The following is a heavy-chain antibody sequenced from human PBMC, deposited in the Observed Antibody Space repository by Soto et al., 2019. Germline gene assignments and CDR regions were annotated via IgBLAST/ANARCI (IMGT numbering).Heavy chain of an antibody. J-gene: IGHJ6*02. Sequence: ASVKVSCKASGYTFTSYGISWVRQAPGRGLEWMGWISAYNGNTNYAQKLQGRVTMTTDTSTSTAYMELRSLRSDDTAVYYCARSWGGSYYDSSGYHPGVWGQGTTVTVSS. V-gene: IGHV1-18*04. CDR1: GYTFTSYG. CDR2: ISAYNGNT. CDR3: ARSWGGSYYDSSGYHPGV. D-gene: IGHD3-22*01.